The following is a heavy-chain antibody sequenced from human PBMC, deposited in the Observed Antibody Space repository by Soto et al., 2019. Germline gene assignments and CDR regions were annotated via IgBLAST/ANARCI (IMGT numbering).Heavy chain of an antibody. J-gene: IGHJ5*02. D-gene: IGHD2-8*02. CDR3: ARDLGILAGVSGCYNWFDP. CDR1: GFTFSSYW. V-gene: IGHV3-74*01. CDR2: INSDGCST. Sequence: EVQLMESGGGLVQPGGSLTLSCAASGFTFSSYWMHWVRQVPGKGLVWVSRINSDGCSTTYADSVKGRFTISRDNVKNTLYLQMNSMRVDDTAVYYCARDLGILAGVSGCYNWFDPWGQVTLVTVSA.